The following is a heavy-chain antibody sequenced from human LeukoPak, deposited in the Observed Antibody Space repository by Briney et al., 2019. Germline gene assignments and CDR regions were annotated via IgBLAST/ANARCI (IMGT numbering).Heavy chain of an antibody. CDR1: GYTFTGYY. J-gene: IGHJ3*02. V-gene: IGHV1-2*02. CDR3: ARISQTSDTFYSYVHDAFDI. CDR2: INPNTGGT. D-gene: IGHD3-10*02. Sequence: ASVKVSCKASGYTFTGYYMHWVRQAPGQGLEWMGWINPNTGGTNSAQKFQGRVTMTRDTSITTAYMELSRLRSDDTAVYYCARISQTSDTFYSYVHDAFDIWGQGTLVAVSS.